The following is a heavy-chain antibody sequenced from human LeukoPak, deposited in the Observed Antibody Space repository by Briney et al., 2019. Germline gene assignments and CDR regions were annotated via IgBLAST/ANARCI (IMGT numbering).Heavy chain of an antibody. CDR1: GGSFSGYY. D-gene: IGHD3-22*01. V-gene: IGHV4-34*01. Sequence: TSETLSLTCAVYGGSFSGYYWSWIRQPPGKGLEWIGEINHSGSTNYNPSLKSRVTISVDTSKNQFSLKLSSVTAADTAVYYCARGCRGSVVVVMRYNWFDPWGQGTLVTVSS. CDR2: INHSGST. J-gene: IGHJ5*02. CDR3: ARGCRGSVVVVMRYNWFDP.